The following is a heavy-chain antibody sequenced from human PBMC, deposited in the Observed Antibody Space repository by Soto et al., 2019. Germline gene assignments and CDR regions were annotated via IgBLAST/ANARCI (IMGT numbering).Heavy chain of an antibody. Sequence: GGSLRLSCAASGFTFSRYPMTWVRQPPGGGLEWVSAISQSGTYTYYADSVKGRFSISGDDSRNTLYLQMNSLGAEDTAIYYCAKRDCVGPPPVVHLGPGPLVTVPS. CDR2: ISQSGTYT. V-gene: IGHV3-23*01. J-gene: IGHJ4*02. D-gene: IGHD2-21*02. CDR1: GFTFSRYP. CDR3: AKRDCVGPPPVVH.